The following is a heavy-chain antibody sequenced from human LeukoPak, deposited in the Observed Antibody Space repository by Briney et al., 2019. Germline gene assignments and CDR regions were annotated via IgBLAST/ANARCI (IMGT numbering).Heavy chain of an antibody. CDR1: GYTFTSYG. CDR2: ISAYNGNT. D-gene: IGHD6-19*01. J-gene: IGHJ4*02. Sequence: ASVKVSCKASGYTFTSYGINWVRQAPGQGLEWMGWISAYNGNTNYAQKLQGRVTMTTDTSTSTAYMELRSLRSDDTAVYYCARGPSSGWTRRSPNDYWGQGTLVTVSS. V-gene: IGHV1-18*01. CDR3: ARGPSSGWTRRSPNDY.